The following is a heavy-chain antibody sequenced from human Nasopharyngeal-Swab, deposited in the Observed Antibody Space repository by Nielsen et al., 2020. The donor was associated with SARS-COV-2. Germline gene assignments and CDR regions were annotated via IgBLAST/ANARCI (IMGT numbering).Heavy chain of an antibody. CDR2: IIPVFGTA. J-gene: IGHJ3*02. CDR1: GGTFSSYA. Sequence: SVKVSCKASGGTFSSYAISWVRQAPGQGLEWMGGIIPVFGTANYAQKFQGRVTITADESTSTAYMELSSLRSEDTAVYYCARGFWGRTTGTTRYDAFDIWGQGTMVTVSS. D-gene: IGHD1-1*01. CDR3: ARGFWGRTTGTTRYDAFDI. V-gene: IGHV1-69*13.